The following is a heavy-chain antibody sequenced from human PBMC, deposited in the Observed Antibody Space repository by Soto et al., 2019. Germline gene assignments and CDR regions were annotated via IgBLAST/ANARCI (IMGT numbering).Heavy chain of an antibody. CDR2: INHSGST. CDR1: GGSFSGYY. D-gene: IGHD6-6*01. V-gene: IGHV4-34*01. CDR3: ARRGRYSSSGYWYFDL. J-gene: IGHJ2*01. Sequence: KASETLSLTCAVYGGSFSGYYWSWIRQPPGKGLEWIGEINHSGSTNYNPSLKSRVTISVDTSKNQFSLKLSSVTAADTAVYYCARRGRYSSSGYWYFDLWGRGTLVTVSS.